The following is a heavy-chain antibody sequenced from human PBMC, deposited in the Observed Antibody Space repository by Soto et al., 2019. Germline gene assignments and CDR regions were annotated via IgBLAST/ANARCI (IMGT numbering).Heavy chain of an antibody. CDR1: GYTFTSYG. D-gene: IGHD3-10*01. Sequence: ASVKVSCKASGYTFTSYGLSWVRQAPGQGLEWMGWISAYNGNTNYAQKLQGRVTMTTDTSTSTAYMELRSLRSEDTAVYYCARGVGSGTYYNQYNWFDPWGQGTLVTVSS. V-gene: IGHV1-18*01. CDR3: ARGVGSGTYYNQYNWFDP. J-gene: IGHJ5*02. CDR2: ISAYNGNT.